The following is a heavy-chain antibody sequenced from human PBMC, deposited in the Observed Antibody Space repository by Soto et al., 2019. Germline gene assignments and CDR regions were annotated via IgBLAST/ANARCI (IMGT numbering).Heavy chain of an antibody. V-gene: IGHV1-2*04. J-gene: IGHJ3*02. CDR3: AREGHYDILTGLRDDAFDI. CDR2: INPNSGGT. Sequence: VSVKVSCKASGYTFTGYYMRWVRQAPGQGLEWMGWINPNSGGTNYAQKFQGWVTMTRDTSISTAYMELSRLRSDDTAVYYCAREGHYDILTGLRDDAFDIWGQGTMVTVSS. D-gene: IGHD3-9*01. CDR1: GYTFTGYY.